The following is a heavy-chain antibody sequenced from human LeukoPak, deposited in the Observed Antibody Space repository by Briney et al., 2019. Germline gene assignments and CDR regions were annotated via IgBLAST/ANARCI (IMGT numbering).Heavy chain of an antibody. CDR1: GGTFSSYA. CDR3: ARGWVPAAVAFDI. V-gene: IGHV1-69*13. J-gene: IGHJ3*02. Sequence: GASVKVSCKASGGTFSSYAISWVRLAPGQGLEWMGGIIPIFGTANYAQKFQGRVTITADESTSTAYMELSSLRSEDTAVYYCARGWVPAAVAFDIWGQGTMVTVSS. D-gene: IGHD2-2*01. CDR2: IIPIFGTA.